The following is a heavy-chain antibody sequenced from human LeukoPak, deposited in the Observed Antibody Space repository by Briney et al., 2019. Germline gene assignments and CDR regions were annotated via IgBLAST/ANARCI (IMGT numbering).Heavy chain of an antibody. D-gene: IGHD6-19*01. Sequence: GGSLRLSCTASGFTFGDYAMSWVRQAPGKGLEWVGFIRSKAYGETTEYAASVKGRFTISRDDSKSIAYLQMNSLKTEDTAVYYCTRDPNGIAVAFFDYWGRGTLVTVSS. CDR3: TRDPNGIAVAFFDY. V-gene: IGHV3-49*04. CDR1: GFTFGDYA. CDR2: IRSKAYGETT. J-gene: IGHJ4*02.